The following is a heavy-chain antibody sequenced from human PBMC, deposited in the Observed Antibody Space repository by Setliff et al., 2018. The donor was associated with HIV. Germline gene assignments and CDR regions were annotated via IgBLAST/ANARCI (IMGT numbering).Heavy chain of an antibody. CDR2: IYYSGST. D-gene: IGHD3-22*01. Sequence: SETLSLTCTVSGGSISSYYWSWIRQPPGKGLEWIGYIYYSGSTNYNPSLKSRVTISVDTSKNQFSLILTSATAADKAMYYCARDRNYQDTSGYWQVFDIWGQGTMVTVSS. V-gene: IGHV4-59*12. J-gene: IGHJ3*02. CDR1: GGSISSYY. CDR3: ARDRNYQDTSGYWQVFDI.